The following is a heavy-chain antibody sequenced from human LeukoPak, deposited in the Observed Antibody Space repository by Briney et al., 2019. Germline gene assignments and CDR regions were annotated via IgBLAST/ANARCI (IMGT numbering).Heavy chain of an antibody. Sequence: PSETLSLTCTVSGGSISSYYWSWIRQPPGKGLEWIGYIYYSGSTNYNPSLKSRVTISVDTSKNQFSLKLTSVTAADTAVYYCARHAHCGGDCNDAFDIWGQGTMVSVSS. CDR3: ARHAHCGGDCNDAFDI. J-gene: IGHJ3*02. CDR2: IYYSGST. CDR1: GGSISSYY. D-gene: IGHD2-21*01. V-gene: IGHV4-59*08.